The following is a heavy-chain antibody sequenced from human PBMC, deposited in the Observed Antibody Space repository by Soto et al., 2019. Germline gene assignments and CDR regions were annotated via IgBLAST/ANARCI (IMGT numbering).Heavy chain of an antibody. CDR2: INSDGSST. D-gene: IGHD5-18*01. J-gene: IGHJ6*02. CDR1: GFTFSSYW. Sequence: PGGSLRLSCAASGFTFSSYWMHWVRQAPGKGLVWVSRINSDGSSTSYADSVKGRFTISRDNAKNTLYLQMNSLRAEDTAVYYCARRSLEPATWIQPCMDVWGQGTTVTVSS. CDR3: ARRSLEPATWIQPCMDV. V-gene: IGHV3-74*01.